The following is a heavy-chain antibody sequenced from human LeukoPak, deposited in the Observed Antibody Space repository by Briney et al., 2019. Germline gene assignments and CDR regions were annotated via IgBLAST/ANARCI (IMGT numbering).Heavy chain of an antibody. D-gene: IGHD6-6*01. CDR3: ARGRGAARFVTIEFDY. V-gene: IGHV4-34*01. J-gene: IGHJ4*02. Sequence: SETLSLTCAVYGGSFSGYHWSWIRQPPGKGLEWIGEINHRGSANYNPSLKSRVTMSVDTSKNQFSLKLSSVTAADTAVYYCARGRGAARFVTIEFDYWGQGALVTVSS. CDR1: GGSFSGYH. CDR2: INHRGSA.